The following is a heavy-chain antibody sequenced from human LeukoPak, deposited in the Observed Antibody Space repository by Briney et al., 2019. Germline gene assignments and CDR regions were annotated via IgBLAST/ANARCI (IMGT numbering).Heavy chain of an antibody. V-gene: IGHV3-23*01. CDR3: AKGWESYDFWSGYYTFDY. CDR1: GFTFSSYA. Sequence: GGSLRLSCAASGFTFSSYAMSWVRQAPGKGLEWVSAISGSGGSTYYADSVKGRFTISRDNSKNTLYLQMNSLRAEDTAVYYCAKGWESYDFWSGYYTFDYWGQGTLVTVSS. CDR2: ISGSGGST. J-gene: IGHJ4*02. D-gene: IGHD3-3*01.